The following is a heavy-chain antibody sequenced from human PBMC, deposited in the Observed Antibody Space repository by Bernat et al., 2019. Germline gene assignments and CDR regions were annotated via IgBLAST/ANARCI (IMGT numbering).Heavy chain of an antibody. D-gene: IGHD2-21*02. CDR3: AKGNGDSSTFDY. J-gene: IGHJ4*02. CDR1: GFTFRSNA. V-gene: IGHV3-23*01. Sequence: EVQLLESGGGLVQPGGSLKLSCAASGFTFRSNAMSWVRQAPGKGLECVSYISSSGGTTEYADSVKGRFTVSRDNSKNTLYVQMNSLRAEDTAVYYCAKGNGDSSTFDYWGQGTLVTVSS. CDR2: ISSSGGTT.